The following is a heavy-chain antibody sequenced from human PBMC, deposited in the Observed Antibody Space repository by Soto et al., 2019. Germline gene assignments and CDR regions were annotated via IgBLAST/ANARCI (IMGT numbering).Heavy chain of an antibody. CDR3: AHRRASIVGGNSLLDY. CDR1: GFSLSTSGMG. J-gene: IGHJ4*02. D-gene: IGHD2-21*02. Sequence: QITLKESGPTLVKPTQTLTLTCTFSGFSLSTSGMGVGWIRQPPGKGLEWLALIYWDGDKRYSPSLKSRLTMNKDTSKNQVVLTMTNMDPVDTATYYCAHRRASIVGGNSLLDYWGQGTLVTVSS. CDR2: IYWDGDK. V-gene: IGHV2-5*02.